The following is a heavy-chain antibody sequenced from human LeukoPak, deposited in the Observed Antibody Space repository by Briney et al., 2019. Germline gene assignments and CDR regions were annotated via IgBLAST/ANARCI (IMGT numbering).Heavy chain of an antibody. D-gene: IGHD6-13*01. Sequence: SQTLSLTCTVSGGSISSGSYYWSWIRQPAGKGLEWIGRIYTSGSTNYTPSLKSRVTISVDTSKNQFSLKLSSVTAADTAVYYCARAAALGLDYWGQGTLVTVSS. J-gene: IGHJ4*02. CDR1: GGSISSGSYY. V-gene: IGHV4-61*02. CDR2: IYTSGST. CDR3: ARAAALGLDY.